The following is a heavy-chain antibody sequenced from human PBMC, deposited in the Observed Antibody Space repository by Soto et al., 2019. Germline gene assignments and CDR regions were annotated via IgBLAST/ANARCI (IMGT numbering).Heavy chain of an antibody. J-gene: IGHJ4*02. CDR1: GYTFTSYG. D-gene: IGHD1-1*01. CDR3: ARDDWNDGKCDY. V-gene: IGHV1-3*01. Sequence: QVQLVQSGAEVKKPGASVKVSCKASGYTFTSYGMHWVRQAPGQRLEWMGWINAGNGNTKYSQKFQGRVTITRDTSASTAYMELSSLRSEDTAVYYCARDDWNDGKCDYWGQGTLVTVSS. CDR2: INAGNGNT.